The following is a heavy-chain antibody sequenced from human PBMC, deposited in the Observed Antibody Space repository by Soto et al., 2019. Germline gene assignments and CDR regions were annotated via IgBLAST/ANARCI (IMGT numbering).Heavy chain of an antibody. J-gene: IGHJ6*02. D-gene: IGHD6-19*01. V-gene: IGHV6-1*01. Sequence: SQTRSLTWAIFGDRVSSSSAAWNWIRQSPSRGLEWLGRTYYRSKWNYDYEVSMKSRININPDTSKNQFSLQLNSVTPDDTAVYYCTRVSAESPADYFHAMDVWGQGTTVTVSS. CDR3: TRVSAESPADYFHAMDV. CDR2: TYYRSKWNY. CDR1: GDRVSSSSAA.